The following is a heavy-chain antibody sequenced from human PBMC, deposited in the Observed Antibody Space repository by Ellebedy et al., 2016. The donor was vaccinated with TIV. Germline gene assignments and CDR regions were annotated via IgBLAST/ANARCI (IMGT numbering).Heavy chain of an antibody. V-gene: IGHV4-61*05. Sequence: SETLSLTCTVSGGSISSSSYYWGWIRQPPGKGLEWIGYIYYSGSTNYNPSLKSRVTISVDTSKNQFSLKLSSVTAADTAVYYCARGWDTAMQCFDYWGQGTLVTVSS. CDR2: IYYSGST. D-gene: IGHD5-18*01. J-gene: IGHJ4*02. CDR3: ARGWDTAMQCFDY. CDR1: GGSISSSSYY.